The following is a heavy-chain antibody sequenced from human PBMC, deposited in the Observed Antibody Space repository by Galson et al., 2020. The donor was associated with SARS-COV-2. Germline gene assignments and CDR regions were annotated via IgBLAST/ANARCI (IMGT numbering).Heavy chain of an antibody. CDR3: ARCPTSSVVQSHFDY. CDR1: VFSLPTSGMR. J-gene: IGHJ4*02. CDR2: LDRDDDK. D-gene: IGHD2-15*01. V-gene: IGHV2-70*04. Sequence: SGPTLVKPPQTLILTCTFSVFSLPTSGMRVSWVRQPPGKSLEWLARLDRDDDKFYNTSLRTRLTISKDTSKNQVVLTMTNVDPVDTATYYGARCPTSSVVQSHFDYGGQGTLVTVSS.